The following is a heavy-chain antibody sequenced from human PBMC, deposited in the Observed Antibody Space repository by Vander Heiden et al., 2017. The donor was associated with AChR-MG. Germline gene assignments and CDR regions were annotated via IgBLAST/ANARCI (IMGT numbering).Heavy chain of an antibody. CDR1: GYTFTSYD. D-gene: IGHD2-2*02. Sequence: QVQLVQSGAEVKKPGASVKVSCKASGYTFTSYDINWVRQATGQGLEWMGWMNPNSGNTGYAQKFQGRVTMTRNTSISTAYMELSSLRSEDTAVYYCAREGSGCSSTSCYTYWGYNYYYMDVWGKGTTVTVSS. V-gene: IGHV1-8*01. CDR2: MNPNSGNT. J-gene: IGHJ6*03. CDR3: AREGSGCSSTSCYTYWGYNYYYMDV.